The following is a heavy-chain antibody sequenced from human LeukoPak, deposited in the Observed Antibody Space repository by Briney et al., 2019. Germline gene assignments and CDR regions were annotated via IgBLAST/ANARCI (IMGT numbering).Heavy chain of an antibody. CDR1: GYTFTSYG. D-gene: IGHD6-19*01. CDR2: ISAYNGNT. Sequence: ASVKVSCKASGYTFTSYGISWVRQAPGQGLEWMGWISAYNGNTNYAQKLQGRVTMTTDTSTSTAYMELRSLRSDDTAVYYCARDPARAVAGQEVDYWGQGTLVTVSS. J-gene: IGHJ4*02. CDR3: ARDPARAVAGQEVDY. V-gene: IGHV1-18*01.